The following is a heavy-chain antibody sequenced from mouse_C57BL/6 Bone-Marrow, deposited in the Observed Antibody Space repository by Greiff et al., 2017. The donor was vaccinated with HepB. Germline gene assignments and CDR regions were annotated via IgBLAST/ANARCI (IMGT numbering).Heavy chain of an antibody. Sequence: QVQLQQPGAELVKPGASVKLSCKASGYTFTSYWMHWVKQRPGQGLEWIGMIHPNSGSTNYNEKFKSKATLTVDKSSSTAYMQLSSLTSEDSAVYYCARRSLITPDFDYWGQGTTLTVSP. V-gene: IGHV1-64*01. CDR1: GYTFTSYW. CDR3: ARRSLITPDFDY. D-gene: IGHD1-1*01. J-gene: IGHJ2*01. CDR2: IHPNSGST.